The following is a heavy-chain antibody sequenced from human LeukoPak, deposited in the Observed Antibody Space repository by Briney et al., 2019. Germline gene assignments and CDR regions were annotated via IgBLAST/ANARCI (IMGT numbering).Heavy chain of an antibody. D-gene: IGHD3-16*02. J-gene: IGHJ1*01. CDR2: INHSGST. CDR1: GGSFSGYY. V-gene: IGHV4-34*01. Sequence: SETLSLTRAVYGGSFSGYYWSWIRQPPGKGLEWIGEINHSGSTNYNPSLKSRVTISVDTSKNQFSLKLSSVTAADTAVYYCARAHDYVWGSYRPHSLTEYFQHWGQGPLVTVSS. CDR3: ARAHDYVWGSYRPHSLTEYFQH.